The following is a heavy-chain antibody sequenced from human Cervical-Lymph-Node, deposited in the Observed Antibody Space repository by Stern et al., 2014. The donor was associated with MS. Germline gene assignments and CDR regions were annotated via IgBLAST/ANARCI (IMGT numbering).Heavy chain of an antibody. J-gene: IGHJ2*01. CDR1: GGSITNRDY. D-gene: IGHD4-11*01. CDR2: VYYSGIT. V-gene: IGHV4-39*02. CDR3: ARGVTAVTNYVPNWCFDL. Sequence: QVQLQESGPGLVKPSETLSLTCTVSGGSITNRDYWGWIRQSPGKGLEWIGSVYYSGITYYRPSLKSRANISIDTSRNQFFLRLTSVTATDTAVYFCARGVTAVTNYVPNWCFDLWGRGTLVTVSS.